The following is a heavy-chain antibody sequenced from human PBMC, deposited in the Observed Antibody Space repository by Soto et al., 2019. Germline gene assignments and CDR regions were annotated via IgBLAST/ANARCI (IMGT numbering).Heavy chain of an antibody. Sequence: QVQLVQSGAEVKKPGASVKVSCKASGYTFSNFGISWVRQAPGQGLEWLGWISTDNGNTKYAQSLQGRVTVTTDTATTTAYMELRSLRSEDTAVYYCTRDAKYYDILTGYFVNDYWGQGTLVTVSS. J-gene: IGHJ4*02. CDR3: TRDAKYYDILTGYFVNDY. V-gene: IGHV1-18*01. CDR2: ISTDNGNT. D-gene: IGHD3-9*01. CDR1: GYTFSNFG.